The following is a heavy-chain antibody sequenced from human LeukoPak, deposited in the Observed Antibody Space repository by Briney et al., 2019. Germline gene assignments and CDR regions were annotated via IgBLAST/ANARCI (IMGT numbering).Heavy chain of an antibody. V-gene: IGHV3-21*01. J-gene: IGHJ4*02. Sequence: GSLRLSCAASGFTFSSYSMNWVRQGPGKGLEWVLSISSSSSYIYYADSVKGRFTISRDNAKNSLYLQMNSLRAEDTAVYYCAGTGYSSSFPYYFDYWGQGTLVTVSS. D-gene: IGHD6-13*01. CDR1: GFTFSSYS. CDR3: AGTGYSSSFPYYFDY. CDR2: ISSSSSYI.